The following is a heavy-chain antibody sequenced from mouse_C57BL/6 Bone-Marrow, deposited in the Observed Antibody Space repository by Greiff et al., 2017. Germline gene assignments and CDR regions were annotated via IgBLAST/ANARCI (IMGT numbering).Heavy chain of an antibody. CDR2: INPGSGGT. CDR3: ARSKYWDSWFAY. V-gene: IGHV1-54*01. D-gene: IGHD4-1*01. J-gene: IGHJ3*01. CDR1: GYAFTNYL. Sequence: QVQLQQSGAELVRPGTSVKVSCKASGYAFTNYLIEWVKQRPGQGLEWIGVINPGSGGTNYNEKFKGKATLTADKSSSTAYMQLSSLTSEDSAVYVWARSKYWDSWFAYWGQGTLVTVSA.